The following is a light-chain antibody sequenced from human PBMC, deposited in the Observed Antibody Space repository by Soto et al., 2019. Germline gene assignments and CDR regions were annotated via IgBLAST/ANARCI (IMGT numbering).Light chain of an antibody. CDR1: QSVSSNS. V-gene: IGKV3-20*01. CDR3: QQYGSSPRS. Sequence: EIVLAQSAGTLSLSRGERATLSCRARQSVSSNSLAWYQPQPGQAPKVLIYRASIRATGIPDRFTGRGSGTEFTLTISRLIPEDVAVDFCQQYGSSPRSFGGGTKVDIK. CDR2: RAS. J-gene: IGKJ4*01.